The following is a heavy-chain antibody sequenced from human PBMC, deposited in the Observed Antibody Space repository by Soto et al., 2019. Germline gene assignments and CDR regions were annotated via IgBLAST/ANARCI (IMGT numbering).Heavy chain of an antibody. CDR3: ARSGASGSYSDS. CDR1: GFTFSSYE. Sequence: GGSLRLSCAASGFTFSSYEMNWVRQAPGKGLEWISYIRNTGTTTYYADSVRGRFAISRDNAKNSLYLHLNSLRAEDTAVYYCARSGASGSYSDSWGQGTLVTVSS. CDR2: IRNTGTTT. V-gene: IGHV3-48*03. D-gene: IGHD1-26*01. J-gene: IGHJ4*02.